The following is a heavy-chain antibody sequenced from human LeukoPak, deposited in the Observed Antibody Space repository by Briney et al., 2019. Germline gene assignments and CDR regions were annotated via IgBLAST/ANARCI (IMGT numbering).Heavy chain of an antibody. V-gene: IGHV3-23*01. CDR1: GFTFTSFA. CDR3: AKDHCSTTSCYYDY. D-gene: IGHD2-2*01. Sequence: GGSLRLSCAVSGFTFTSFAMSWVRQAPGKGLEWVSAIRGSGGDTYYADSVNGRFTFSGDISKNTLYLQMNSLRVEDTAIYYCAKDHCSTTSCYYDYWGQGTLVTVSS. CDR2: IRGSGGDT. J-gene: IGHJ4*02.